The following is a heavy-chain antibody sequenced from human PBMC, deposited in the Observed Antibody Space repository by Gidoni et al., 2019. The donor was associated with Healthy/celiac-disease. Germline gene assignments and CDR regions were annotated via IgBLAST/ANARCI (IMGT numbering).Heavy chain of an antibody. CDR1: GFTFSSYW. D-gene: IGHD6-13*01. V-gene: IGHV3-7*01. Sequence: EVQLVQSGGGLVHPGGSLRLACAASGFTFSSYWMRWVRQAPGKGLEWVANIKQDGSEKYYVDSVKGRFTISRDNAKNSLYLQMNSLRAEDTAVYYCARVPFTGYSSSWYFDYWGQGTLVTVSS. CDR3: ARVPFTGYSSSWYFDY. J-gene: IGHJ4*02. CDR2: IKQDGSEK.